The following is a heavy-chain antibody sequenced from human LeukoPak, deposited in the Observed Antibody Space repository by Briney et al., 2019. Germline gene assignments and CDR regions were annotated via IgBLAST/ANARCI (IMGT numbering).Heavy chain of an antibody. V-gene: IGHV1-69*13. CDR2: IIPIFGTA. D-gene: IGHD3-22*01. CDR3: ARDAAYDYYYDSSGYYFYY. CDR1: GGSFSSYA. J-gene: IGHJ4*02. Sequence: ASVKVSCKASGGSFSSYAISWVRQAPGQGLEWMGGIIPIFGTANYAQKFQGRVTITADESTSTAYMELSSLRSEDTAVYYCARDAAYDYYYDSSGYYFYYWGQGTLVTVSS.